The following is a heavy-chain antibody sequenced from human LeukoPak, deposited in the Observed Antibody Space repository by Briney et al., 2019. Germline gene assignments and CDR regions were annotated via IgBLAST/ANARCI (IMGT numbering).Heavy chain of an antibody. J-gene: IGHJ4*02. CDR1: GGSISGSSYY. CDR2: IYYCGST. D-gene: IGHD2-21*02. Sequence: PSETLSLTCSVSGGSISGSSYYWGWIRQPPGKGLEWIGNIYYCGSTYYNPSLKSRVIMSIDTPKNQFSLKVNSVTATDTAVYYCAKTVWSRLAAGLDSWGQGTLVTVSS. CDR3: AKTVWSRLAAGLDS. V-gene: IGHV4-39*01.